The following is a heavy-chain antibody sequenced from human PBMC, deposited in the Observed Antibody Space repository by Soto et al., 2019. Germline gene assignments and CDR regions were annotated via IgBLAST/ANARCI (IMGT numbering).Heavy chain of an antibody. D-gene: IGHD2-2*01. CDR2: IIPIFGIA. V-gene: IGHV1-69*13. CDR3: AREDRDRETGLVPAAIDGMDV. CDR1: EGTFSRYS. Sequence: SVKVSCKASEGTFSRYSITWVRQAPGHSLEWIGRIIPIFGIASYAQKFQGRVTITADESTSTAYMELSSLRSDDTAVYYCAREDRDRETGLVPAAIDGMDVWGQGTTVTVSS. J-gene: IGHJ6*02.